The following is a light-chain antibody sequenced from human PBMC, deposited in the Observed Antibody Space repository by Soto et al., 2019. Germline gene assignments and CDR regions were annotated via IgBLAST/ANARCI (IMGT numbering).Light chain of an antibody. CDR2: EVS. J-gene: IGLJ1*01. CDR3: VSYTSTSTLV. Sequence: QAVVTQPASVSGSPGQSITISCTGTGSDVGNYVFVSWYQQYPGKAPKLIIFEVSNRPSGVSDRFSGSKSGSTASLSISGLQSEDEADYYCVSYTSTSTLVFGTGTKLTVL. V-gene: IGLV2-14*01. CDR1: GSDVGNYVF.